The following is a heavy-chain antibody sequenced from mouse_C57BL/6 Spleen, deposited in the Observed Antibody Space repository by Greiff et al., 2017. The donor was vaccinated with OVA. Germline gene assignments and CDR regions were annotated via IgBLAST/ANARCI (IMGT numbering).Heavy chain of an antibody. Sequence: EVQVVESGGGLVQPKGSLKLSCAASGFSFNTYAMNWVRQAPGKGLEWVARIRSKSNNYATYYADSVKDRFTISRDDSESMLYLQMNNLKTEDTAMYYCVRQTNYDYDDWYFDVWGTGTTVTVSS. D-gene: IGHD2-4*01. J-gene: IGHJ1*03. CDR3: VRQTNYDYDDWYFDV. CDR1: GFSFNTYA. CDR2: IRSKSNNYAT. V-gene: IGHV10-1*01.